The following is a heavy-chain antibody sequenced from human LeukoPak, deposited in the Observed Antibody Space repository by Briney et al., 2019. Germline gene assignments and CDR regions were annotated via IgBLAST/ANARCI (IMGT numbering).Heavy chain of an antibody. CDR2: ISGSGGST. J-gene: IGHJ4*02. Sequence: PGGFLRLSCAASGFTFSSYAMSWVRQAPGKGLEWVSAISGSGGSTYYADSVKGRFTISRDNSKNTLYLQMNSLRAEDTAVYYCAKGGIVGATIGYFDYWGQGTLVTVSS. D-gene: IGHD1-26*01. CDR1: GFTFSSYA. V-gene: IGHV3-23*01. CDR3: AKGGIVGATIGYFDY.